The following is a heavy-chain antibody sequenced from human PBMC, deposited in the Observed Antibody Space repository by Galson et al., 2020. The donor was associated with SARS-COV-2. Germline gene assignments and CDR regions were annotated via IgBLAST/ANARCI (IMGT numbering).Heavy chain of an antibody. CDR2: INPNSGGT. CDR3: ATPARDSGGYYYFDY. V-gene: IGHV1-2*02. D-gene: IGHD3-22*01. Sequence: ASVKVSCKASGYTFTGYYMHWVRQAPGQGLEWMGWINPNSGGTSYTQKFQGRVTMTRDTSISTAYMELSSLRSDDTAVYYCATPARDSGGYYYFDYWGQEALVTVSS. CDR1: GYTFTGYY. J-gene: IGHJ4*02.